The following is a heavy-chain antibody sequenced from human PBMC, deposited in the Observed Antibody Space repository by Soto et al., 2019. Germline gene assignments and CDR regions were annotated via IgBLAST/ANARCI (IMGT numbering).Heavy chain of an antibody. CDR2: IKQDGSEK. Sequence: GGSLRLSCAASGFTFSSYWMSWVRQAPGKGLEWVANIKQDGSEKYYVDSVKGRFTISRDNAKNSLYLQMNSLSAEDTAVYYCARESQWELPDYYYYGMDVWGQGTTVTVSS. D-gene: IGHD1-26*01. J-gene: IGHJ6*02. V-gene: IGHV3-7*05. CDR1: GFTFSSYW. CDR3: ARESQWELPDYYYYGMDV.